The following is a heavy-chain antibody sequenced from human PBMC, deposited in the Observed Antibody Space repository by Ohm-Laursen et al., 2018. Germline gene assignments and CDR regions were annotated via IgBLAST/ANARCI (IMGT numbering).Heavy chain of an antibody. Sequence: SLRLSCTASGFTFTRYWMHWVRQAPGKGLVWVSRINSDGSSTAYADSVKGRFTISRDNAKNTLYLQMNSLTAEDTAAYYCEGKGPQQLYWGQGTLVTVSA. CDR2: INSDGSST. D-gene: IGHD6-13*01. J-gene: IGHJ4*02. V-gene: IGHV3-74*01. CDR1: GFTFTRYW. CDR3: EGKGPQQLY.